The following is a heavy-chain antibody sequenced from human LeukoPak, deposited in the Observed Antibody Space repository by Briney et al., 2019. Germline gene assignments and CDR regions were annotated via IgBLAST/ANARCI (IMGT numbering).Heavy chain of an antibody. Sequence: GGSLRLSCAASGFSFSSHGMSWVRQAPGKGLEWVSAISGSGGSTYYADSVKGRFTISRDNSKNTLYLQMNSLRAEDTAVYYCAKAPGSGWYFLGAFDIWGQGTMVTVSS. D-gene: IGHD6-19*01. CDR1: GFSFSSHG. V-gene: IGHV3-23*01. CDR2: ISGSGGST. CDR3: AKAPGSGWYFLGAFDI. J-gene: IGHJ3*02.